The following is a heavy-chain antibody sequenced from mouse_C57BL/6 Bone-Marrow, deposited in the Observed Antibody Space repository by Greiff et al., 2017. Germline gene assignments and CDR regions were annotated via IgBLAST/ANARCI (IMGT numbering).Heavy chain of an antibody. Sequence: VQLQQSGAELVKPGASVKLSCTASGYTFTSYWMQWVKQRPGQGLEWIGEIDPSDSYTNYNQQFKGKATLSVDTSSSTAYMPLSSLTSEDSAVYYCAREGGLSGDFDYWGQGTTLTGSS. J-gene: IGHJ2*01. D-gene: IGHD3-1*01. CDR2: IDPSDSYT. V-gene: IGHV1-50*01. CDR1: GYTFTSYW. CDR3: AREGGLSGDFDY.